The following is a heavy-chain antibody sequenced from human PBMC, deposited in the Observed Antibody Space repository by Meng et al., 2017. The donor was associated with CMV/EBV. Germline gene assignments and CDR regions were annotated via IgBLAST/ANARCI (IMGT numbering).Heavy chain of an antibody. V-gene: IGHV4-30-4*08. CDR1: GGSISIVDYY. J-gene: IGHJ4*02. D-gene: IGHD2-2*01. CDR2: IYYSGST. CDR3: ARVGRTSCYDY. Sequence: QAQLQYSAPVLAQPSQPLAPTCTVSGGSISIVDYYWSWIRQPPGKGLEWIGYIYYSGSTYYNPSLKSRVTISVDTSKNQFSLKLSSVTAADTAVYYCARVGRTSCYDYWGQGTLVTVSS.